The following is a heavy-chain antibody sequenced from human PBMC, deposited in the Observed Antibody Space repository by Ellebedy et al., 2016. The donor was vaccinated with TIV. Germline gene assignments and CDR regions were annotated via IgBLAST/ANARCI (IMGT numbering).Heavy chain of an antibody. D-gene: IGHD3-10*01. CDR1: GYTFTSYC. CDR2: INPSGGYT. Sequence: AASVKVSCKASGYTFTSYCIHWVRQAPGQGLEWMGFINPSGGYTNYPQKFQGRVTMTRDTSTSTVYMQLRSLRSEDTAVYYCARDRTLVRGVINAKPDEGLDSWGQGTLVTVSP. J-gene: IGHJ4*02. V-gene: IGHV1-46*01. CDR3: ARDRTLVRGVINAKPDEGLDS.